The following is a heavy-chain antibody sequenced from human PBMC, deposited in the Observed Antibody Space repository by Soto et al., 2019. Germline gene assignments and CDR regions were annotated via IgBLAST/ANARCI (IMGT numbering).Heavy chain of an antibody. CDR1: GFTFSSYG. CDR3: AKIVVVPAAMVDY. CDR2: ISYDGSNK. D-gene: IGHD2-2*01. J-gene: IGHJ4*02. V-gene: IGHV3-30*18. Sequence: LRLSCAASGFTFSSYGMHWVRQAPGKGLEWVAVISYDGSNKYYADSVKGRFTISRDNSKNTLYLQMNSLRAEDTAVYYCAKIVVVPAAMVDYWGQGTLVTVSS.